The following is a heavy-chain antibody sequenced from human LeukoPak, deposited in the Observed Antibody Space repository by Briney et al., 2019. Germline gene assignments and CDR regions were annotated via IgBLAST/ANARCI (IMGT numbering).Heavy chain of an antibody. J-gene: IGHJ4*02. D-gene: IGHD3-16*01. CDR2: INQDSSEK. Sequence: GGSLRLSCAASGFTFSRYWMTWVRQAPGKGLERVADINQDSSEKYYVDSVKGRFTISRDNGKNSLYLQMSSLRAEATAMYYCARDPGRGSYFDSWGQGTLVTVSS. CDR3: ARDPGRGSYFDS. CDR1: GFTFSRYW. V-gene: IGHV3-7*01.